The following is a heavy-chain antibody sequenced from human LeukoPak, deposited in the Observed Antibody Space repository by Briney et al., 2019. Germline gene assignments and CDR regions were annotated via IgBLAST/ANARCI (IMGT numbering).Heavy chain of an antibody. CDR1: GFTFDDYA. CDR2: ISWNSGSI. CDR3: AKDISRYNWNDGGFAFDI. Sequence: GGSLRLSCAASGFTFDDYAMHWVRQAPGKGLEWVSGISWNSGSIGYADSVKGRFTISRDDAKNSLYLQMNSLRAEDTALYYCAKDISRYNWNDGGFAFDIWGQGTMVTVSS. V-gene: IGHV3-9*01. J-gene: IGHJ3*02. D-gene: IGHD1-1*01.